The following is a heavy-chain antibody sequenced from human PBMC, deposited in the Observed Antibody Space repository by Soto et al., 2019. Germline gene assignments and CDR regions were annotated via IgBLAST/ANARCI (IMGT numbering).Heavy chain of an antibody. CDR1: GFTFSGSA. CDR3: TRILEIAVAGTQQDY. CDR2: IRSKANSYAT. V-gene: IGHV3-73*02. Sequence: EVQLVESGGGLVQPGGSLKLSCAASGFTFSGSAMHWVRQASGKGLEWVGRIRSKANSYATAYAASVKGRFTISRDDSKNTAYLQMNRLKTEDTAVYYCTRILEIAVAGTQQDYWGQGTLVTVSS. D-gene: IGHD6-19*01. J-gene: IGHJ4*02.